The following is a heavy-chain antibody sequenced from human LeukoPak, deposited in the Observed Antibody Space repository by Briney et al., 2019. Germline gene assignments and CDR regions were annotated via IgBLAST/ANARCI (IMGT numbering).Heavy chain of an antibody. CDR2: IYSDGST. Sequence: GGSLRLSCAGSGLSVSTIYMSWVRQAPGKGLEWVSLIYSDGSTSYSHSVKGRFTISRDNAKDPLYLQLNSVSVEDTAVYYCARESPGGYWGQGALVTVSS. V-gene: IGHV3-53*01. J-gene: IGHJ4*02. CDR1: GLSVSTIY. D-gene: IGHD3-10*01. CDR3: ARESPGGY.